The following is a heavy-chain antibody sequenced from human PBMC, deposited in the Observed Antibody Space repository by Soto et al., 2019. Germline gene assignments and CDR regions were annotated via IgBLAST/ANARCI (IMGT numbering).Heavy chain of an antibody. CDR3: ARGRWITMLRGVGYWFDP. CDR1: GGSFSGYY. J-gene: IGHJ5*02. Sequence: QVQLQQWGAGLLKPSETLSLTCAVYGGSFSGYYWSWIRQPPGKGLEWIGEINHSGSTNYNPSLKSRVTISVDTSKHQFSLKLSSVTAADTAVYYCARGRWITMLRGVGYWFDPWGQGTLVTVSS. D-gene: IGHD3-10*01. CDR2: INHSGST. V-gene: IGHV4-34*01.